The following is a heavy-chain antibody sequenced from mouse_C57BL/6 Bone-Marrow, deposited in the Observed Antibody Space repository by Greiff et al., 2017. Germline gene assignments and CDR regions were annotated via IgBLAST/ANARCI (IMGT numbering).Heavy chain of an antibody. CDR3: ARHGDYDPFYAMDY. CDR2: ISSGGSYT. D-gene: IGHD2-4*01. V-gene: IGHV5-6*01. J-gene: IGHJ4*01. Sequence: EVQLVESGGDLVKPGGSLKLSCAASGFTFSSYGMSWVRQTPDQRLEWVATISSGGSYTYYPDSVKGRFTISRDNAKNPLYLQMSSLKSEDTAMYDCARHGDYDPFYAMDYWGQGTSVTGSS. CDR1: GFTFSSYG.